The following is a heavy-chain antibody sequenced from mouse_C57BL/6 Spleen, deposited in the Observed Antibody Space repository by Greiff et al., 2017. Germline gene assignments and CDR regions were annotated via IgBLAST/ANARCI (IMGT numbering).Heavy chain of an antibody. D-gene: IGHD2-5*01. CDR1: GFTFSDYG. Sequence: DVKLVESGGGLVKPGGSLKLSCAASGFTFSDYGMHWVRQAPEKGLEWVAYISSGSSTIYYADTVKGRFTISRDNAKNTLFLQMTSLRSEDTAMYYCAKHSNYDAMDYWGQGTSVTVSS. V-gene: IGHV5-17*01. J-gene: IGHJ4*01. CDR2: ISSGSSTI. CDR3: AKHSNYDAMDY.